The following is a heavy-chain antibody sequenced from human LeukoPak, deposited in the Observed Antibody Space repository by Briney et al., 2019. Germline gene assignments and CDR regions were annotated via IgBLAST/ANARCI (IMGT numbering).Heavy chain of an antibody. CDR1: GYSISSGYY. Sequence: PSETLSLTCTVSGYSISSGYYWGWIRQPPGKGLEWIGSIYHSGSTYYNPSLKSRVTISVDTSKNQFSLKLSSVTAADMAVYYCARVQSGSYYGAFDIWGQGTMVTVSS. V-gene: IGHV4-38-2*02. J-gene: IGHJ3*02. D-gene: IGHD1-26*01. CDR2: IYHSGST. CDR3: ARVQSGSYYGAFDI.